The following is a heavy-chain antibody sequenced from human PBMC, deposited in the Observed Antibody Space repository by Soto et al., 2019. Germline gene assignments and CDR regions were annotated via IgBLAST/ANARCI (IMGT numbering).Heavy chain of an antibody. J-gene: IGHJ5*02. V-gene: IGHV4-59*01. CDR2: IYSSGST. D-gene: IGHD6-19*01. CDR1: GGSISNYY. CDR3: ARDSSGWSRGWFDP. Sequence: SETLSLTCTVSGGSISNYYWNWIRQSPGKGLKWIGYIYSSGSTHYNPSLQNRVTISIDTSKNQVSLKLSSVTAPDTAVYYCARDSSGWSRGWFDPWGQGTLVTVSS.